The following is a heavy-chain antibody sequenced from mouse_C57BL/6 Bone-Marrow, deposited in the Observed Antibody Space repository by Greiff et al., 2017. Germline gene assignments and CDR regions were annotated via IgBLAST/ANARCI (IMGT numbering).Heavy chain of an antibody. CDR1: FSPFPLSF. CDR3: GGSPYYDYDVTWFAY. J-gene: IGHJ3*01. V-gene: IGHV1-81*01. Sequence: VKVGEAGAGRGPGGASVPLCCPSSFSPFPLSFLLFFHPLPLHFLYFILEIYPRSGNTYYNDKFKGKATLTADKSSSTAYMELRSLTSEDSAVYFCGGSPYYDYDVTWFAYWGQGTLVTVSA. CDR2: IYPRSGNT. D-gene: IGHD2-4*01.